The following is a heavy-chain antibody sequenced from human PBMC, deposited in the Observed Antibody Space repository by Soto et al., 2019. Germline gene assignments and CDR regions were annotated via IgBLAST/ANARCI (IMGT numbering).Heavy chain of an antibody. CDR3: ARGTLLPITGTSGDAFDI. CDR2: ISSSSYI. D-gene: IGHD1-7*01. Sequence: GGSLRLSCAASGFTFSSYSMNWVRQAPGKGLEWVSSISSSSYIYYADSVKGRFTISRDNAKNSLYLQMNSLRAEDTAVYYCARGTLLPITGTSGDAFDIWGQGTMVTVSS. CDR1: GFTFSSYS. V-gene: IGHV3-21*01. J-gene: IGHJ3*02.